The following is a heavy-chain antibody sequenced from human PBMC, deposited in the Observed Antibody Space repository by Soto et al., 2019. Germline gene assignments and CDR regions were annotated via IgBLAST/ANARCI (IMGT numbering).Heavy chain of an antibody. J-gene: IGHJ6*02. CDR1: GNNFSTYG. CDR2: IYPVDSDT. CDR3: ARISRDPGSGSYYSYGMDV. V-gene: IGHV5-51*01. Sequence: XESLRLSCHCGGNNFSTYGGAWVLQMPGKGLEWMGIIYPVDSDTTYSPSFQGQVTISADKSNSTAYLQWSSLKASDSATYYCARISRDPGSGSYYSYGMDVCGQGTTVTVSS. D-gene: IGHD3-10*01.